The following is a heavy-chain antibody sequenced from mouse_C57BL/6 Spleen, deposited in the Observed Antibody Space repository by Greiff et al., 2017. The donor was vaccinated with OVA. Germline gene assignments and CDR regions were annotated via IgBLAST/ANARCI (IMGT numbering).Heavy chain of an antibody. CDR3: VRELRSGNAMDY. Sequence: EVQRVESGGGLVQPKGSLKLSCAASGFTFNTYAMHWVRPAPGKGLEWVARIRSKSSNYATYYADSVKDRFTISRDDSQSMLYLQMNNLKTEDTAMYYCVRELRSGNAMDYWGQGTSVTVSS. V-gene: IGHV10-3*01. D-gene: IGHD1-1*01. CDR1: GFTFNTYA. CDR2: IRSKSSNYAT. J-gene: IGHJ4*01.